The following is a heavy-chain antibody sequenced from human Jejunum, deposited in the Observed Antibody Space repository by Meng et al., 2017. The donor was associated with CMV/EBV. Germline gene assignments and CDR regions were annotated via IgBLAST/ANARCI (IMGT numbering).Heavy chain of an antibody. CDR2: IKPDGSEY. CDR3: AREMRYCSGNTCYTNWYFDL. CDR1: YE. D-gene: IGHD2-15*01. Sequence: YEINWVRQAPGEGLEWVANIKPDGSEYYFADSVRGRFRISRDNAKNSLYLQMYSLGADDTAVYYCAREMRYCSGNTCYTNWYFDLWGRGTLVTVSS. J-gene: IGHJ2*01. V-gene: IGHV3-7*01.